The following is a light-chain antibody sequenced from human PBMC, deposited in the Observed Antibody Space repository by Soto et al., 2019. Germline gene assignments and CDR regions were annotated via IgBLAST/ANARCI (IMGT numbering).Light chain of an antibody. Sequence: EIVLTQSPATLSLSPGERATLSCRASQSISSFLGWYQQKPGQAPRLLIYDASTRATGIPARFSGSGSGTDFTLPISSLEPEDSAIYYCQQRSNWPPLTFGGGTKVEIK. J-gene: IGKJ4*01. V-gene: IGKV3-11*01. CDR1: QSISSF. CDR3: QQRSNWPPLT. CDR2: DAS.